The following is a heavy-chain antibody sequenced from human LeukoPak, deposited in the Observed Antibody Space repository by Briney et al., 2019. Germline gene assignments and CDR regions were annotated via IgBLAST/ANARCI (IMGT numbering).Heavy chain of an antibody. V-gene: IGHV4-38-2*02. CDR2: ALHGGNT. J-gene: IGHJ4*02. CDR1: GYSISSGYY. Sequence: SETLSLTCSVSGYSISSGYYWGWIRRPPGKGLEWIGNALHGGNTFYNPSLKSRVAISLDTSRNHLSMRLSSVTAADTAVYYCAIITVTTGVDSWGQGTLVTVSS. CDR3: AIITVTTGVDS. D-gene: IGHD4-17*01.